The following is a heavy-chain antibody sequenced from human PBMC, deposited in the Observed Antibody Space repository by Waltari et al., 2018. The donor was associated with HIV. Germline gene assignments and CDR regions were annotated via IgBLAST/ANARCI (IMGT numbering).Heavy chain of an antibody. CDR2: IIPIFNTR. D-gene: IGHD3-9*01. Sequence: QVQLVQSGAEVKKPGSSVKVPCKASGGTFNNYAFLWVRQAPGQGLEWMGGIIPIFNTRNYAQKFQGRVTITADESTSTAYMELSSLRSEDTAVYYCARGVYYDILTGPIMGYFDYWGQGTLVTVSS. V-gene: IGHV1-69*01. CDR1: GGTFNNYA. CDR3: ARGVYYDILTGPIMGYFDY. J-gene: IGHJ4*02.